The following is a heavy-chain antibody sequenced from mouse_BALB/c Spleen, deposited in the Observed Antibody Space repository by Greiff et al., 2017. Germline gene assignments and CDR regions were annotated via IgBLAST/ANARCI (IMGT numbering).Heavy chain of an antibody. D-gene: IGHD2-3*01. J-gene: IGHJ2*01. CDR1: GFTFSSFG. Sequence: EVKLVESGGGLVQPGGSRKLSCAASGFTFSSFGMHWVRQAPEKGLEWVAYISSGSSTIYYADTVKGRFTISRDNPKNTLFLQMTSLRSEDTAMYYCARNDCYYHELVSYYFDYWGQGTTLTVSS. CDR2: ISSGSSTI. V-gene: IGHV5-17*02. CDR3: ARNDCYYHELVSYYFDY.